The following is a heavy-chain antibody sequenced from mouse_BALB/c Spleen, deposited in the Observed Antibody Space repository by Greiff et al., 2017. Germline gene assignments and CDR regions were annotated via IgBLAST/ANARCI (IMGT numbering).Heavy chain of an antibody. CDR3: ARGDSYAMDY. V-gene: IGHV1S132*01. J-gene: IGHJ4*01. Sequence: VKLVESGAELVKPGASVKLSCKTSGYTFTSYWIQWVKQRPGQGLGWIGEIFPGTGTTYYNEKFKGKATLTIDTSSSTAYMQLSSLTSEDSAVYFCARGDSYAMDYWGQGTSVTVSS. D-gene: IGHD3-2*01. CDR2: IFPGTGTT. CDR1: GYTFTSYW.